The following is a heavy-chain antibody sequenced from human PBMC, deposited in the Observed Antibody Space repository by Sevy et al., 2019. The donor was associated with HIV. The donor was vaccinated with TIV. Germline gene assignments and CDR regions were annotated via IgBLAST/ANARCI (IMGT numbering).Heavy chain of an antibody. Sequence: SETLSLTCTVSGGSIDSGGYYWSWIRQHPGKGLEWIGYINYSGRVYYNPSLKSRVTISVDTSKKKHFFLNLRSVTAADTAVYYWARAPPGTVRDPYYFDYWGQGTPVTVSS. D-gene: IGHD4-4*01. J-gene: IGHJ4*02. CDR3: ARAPPGTVRDPYYFDY. V-gene: IGHV4-31*03. CDR1: GGSIDSGGYY. CDR2: INYSGRV.